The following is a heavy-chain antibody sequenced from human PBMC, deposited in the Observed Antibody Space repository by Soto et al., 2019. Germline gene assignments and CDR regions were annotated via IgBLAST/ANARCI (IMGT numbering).Heavy chain of an antibody. D-gene: IGHD3-22*01. CDR1: GFTFSSYA. J-gene: IGHJ4*02. V-gene: IGHV3-30-3*01. CDR3: ARDADYYDSSGYYWGYFDY. Sequence: HPGGSLRLSCAASGFTFSSYAMHWVRQAPGKGLEWVAVISYDGSNKYYADSVKGRFTISRDNSKNTLYLQMNSLRAEDTAVYYCARDADYYDSSGYYWGYFDYWGQGTLVTVSS. CDR2: ISYDGSNK.